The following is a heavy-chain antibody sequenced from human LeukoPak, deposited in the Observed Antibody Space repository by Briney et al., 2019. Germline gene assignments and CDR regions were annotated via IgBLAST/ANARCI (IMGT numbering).Heavy chain of an antibody. V-gene: IGHV4-30-4*08. Sequence: SQTLSLTXTVSGRPISSGNYYWTWIRQPPGGGLEWIGYIYHTGYAFYNPSLKSRVTLSVNTSRNPFSRKLNSVTAADTAVYCCARDRDFDSSGYDLDGGPLTLEYWGQGSLVTVSS. CDR1: GRPISSGNYY. J-gene: IGHJ4*02. CDR3: ARDRDFDSSGYDLDGGPLTLEY. D-gene: IGHD3-22*01. CDR2: IYHTGYA.